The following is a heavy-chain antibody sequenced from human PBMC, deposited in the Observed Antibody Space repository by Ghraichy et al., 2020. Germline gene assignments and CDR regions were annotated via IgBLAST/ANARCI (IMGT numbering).Heavy chain of an antibody. CDR3: AKGDPIYGDYFDY. Sequence: GESLNISCAASGFTFSSYAMSWVRQAPGKGLEWVSAISGSGGSTYYADSVKGRFTISRDNSKNTLYLQMNSLRAEDTAVYYCAKGDPIYGDYFDYWGQGTLVTVSS. D-gene: IGHD4-17*01. CDR2: ISGSGGST. J-gene: IGHJ4*02. CDR1: GFTFSSYA. V-gene: IGHV3-23*01.